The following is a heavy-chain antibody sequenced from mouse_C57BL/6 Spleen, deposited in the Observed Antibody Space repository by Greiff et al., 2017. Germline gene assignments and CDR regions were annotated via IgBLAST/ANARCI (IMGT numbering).Heavy chain of an antibody. V-gene: IGHV1-42*01. CDR3: AREDGSSGFFDY. D-gene: IGHD3-2*02. CDR2: INPSTGGT. J-gene: IGHJ2*01. Sequence: VQLQQSGPELVKPGASVKISCKASGYSFTGYYMNWVKQSPEKSLEWIGEINPSTGGTTYNQKFKAKATLTVDKSSSTAYMQLKSLTSEDSAVYYCAREDGSSGFFDYWGQGTTLTVSS. CDR1: GYSFTGYY.